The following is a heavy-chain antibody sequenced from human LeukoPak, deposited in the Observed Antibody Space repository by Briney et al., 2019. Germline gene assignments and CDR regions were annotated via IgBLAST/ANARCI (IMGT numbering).Heavy chain of an antibody. CDR1: GFTFSSYA. CDR3: AKDLPAAYFDY. D-gene: IGHD2-2*01. Sequence: GRSLRLSCAASGFTFSSYAMHWVRQAPGKGLEWVAVISYDGSNKYYADSVKGRFTISRDNSKNTLYLQMTSLRAEDTAVYYCAKDLPAAYFDYWGQGTLVTVSS. CDR2: ISYDGSNK. V-gene: IGHV3-30-3*01. J-gene: IGHJ4*02.